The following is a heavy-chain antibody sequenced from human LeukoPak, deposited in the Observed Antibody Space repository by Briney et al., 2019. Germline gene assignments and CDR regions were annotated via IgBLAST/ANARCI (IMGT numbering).Heavy chain of an antibody. J-gene: IGHJ4*02. CDR1: GYTFTSYY. Sequence: ASVKVSCEASGYTFTSYYMHWVRQAPGQGLEWMGIINPSGGSTSYAQKFQGRVTMTRDTSTSTVYMELSSLRSEDTAVYYCASISAAAGYYFDYWGQGTLVTVSS. D-gene: IGHD6-13*01. CDR3: ASISAAAGYYFDY. V-gene: IGHV1-46*01. CDR2: INPSGGST.